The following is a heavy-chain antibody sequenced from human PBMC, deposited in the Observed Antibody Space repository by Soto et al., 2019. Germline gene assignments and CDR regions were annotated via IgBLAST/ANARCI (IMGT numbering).Heavy chain of an antibody. V-gene: IGHV3-64D*08. CDR3: VKDIGSSSWYGGYFDY. J-gene: IGHJ4*02. CDR1: GFTFSSYA. D-gene: IGHD6-13*01. CDR2: ISSNGGST. Sequence: PGGSLRLSCSASGFTFSSYAMHWVRRAPGKGLEYVSAISSNGGSTYYADSVKGRFTISRDNSKNTLYLQMSSLRAEDTAVYYCVKDIGSSSWYGGYFDYWGQGTLVTVSS.